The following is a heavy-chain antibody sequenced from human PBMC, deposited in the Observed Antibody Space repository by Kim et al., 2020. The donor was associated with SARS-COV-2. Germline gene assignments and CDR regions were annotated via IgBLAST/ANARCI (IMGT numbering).Heavy chain of an antibody. D-gene: IGHD5-18*01. Sequence: ASVKVSCKASGYTFTSYYMYWVRQAPGQGLEWMGIINPSGGGTSYAQKFQGRVTMTRDTSTNTLYMELSSLRSEDTAVYYCARGGDTALPDYWGQGTLVTVSS. CDR2: INPSGGGT. V-gene: IGHV1-46*01. CDR3: ARGGDTALPDY. CDR1: GYTFTSYY. J-gene: IGHJ4*02.